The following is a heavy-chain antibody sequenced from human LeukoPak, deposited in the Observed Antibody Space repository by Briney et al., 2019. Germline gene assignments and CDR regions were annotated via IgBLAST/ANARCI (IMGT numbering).Heavy chain of an antibody. Sequence: GGSLRLSCAASGFTFSSYAMSWVRQAPGKGLEWVSAISGSGGSTYYADSVKGRFTISRDNSKNTLSLQMNSLRAEDTAVYYCAKVYNYYGSGSSTRVYYFDYWGQGTLVTVSS. J-gene: IGHJ4*02. CDR3: AKVYNYYGSGSSTRVYYFDY. D-gene: IGHD3-10*01. CDR2: ISGSGGST. CDR1: GFTFSSYA. V-gene: IGHV3-23*01.